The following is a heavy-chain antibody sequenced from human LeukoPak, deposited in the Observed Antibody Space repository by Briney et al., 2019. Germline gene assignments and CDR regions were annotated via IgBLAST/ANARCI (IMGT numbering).Heavy chain of an antibody. Sequence: ASVKVSCKASGYTLTGYYMHWVRQAPGQGLEWMGWINPNSGGTNYAQKFQGRVTMTRDTSISTAYMELSRLRSDDTAVYYCAREVDYYDSSGYSFDYWGQGTLVTVSS. CDR3: AREVDYYDSSGYSFDY. V-gene: IGHV1-2*02. D-gene: IGHD3-22*01. CDR2: INPNSGGT. CDR1: GYTLTGYY. J-gene: IGHJ4*02.